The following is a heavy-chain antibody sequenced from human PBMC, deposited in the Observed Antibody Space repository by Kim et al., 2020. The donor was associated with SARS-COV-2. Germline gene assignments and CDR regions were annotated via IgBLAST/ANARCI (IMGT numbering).Heavy chain of an antibody. D-gene: IGHD3-22*01. Sequence: GGSLRLSCAASGFTFSSYDMHWVRQATGKGLEWVSAIGTAGDTYYPGSVKGRFTFSRETAKNSLYIQMNSLRAGDTAVYYGARGGSSGYSYWYFDLWGRGNLVTVSS. CDR2: IGTAGDT. CDR1: GFTFSSYD. J-gene: IGHJ2*01. CDR3: ARGGSSGYSYWYFDL. V-gene: IGHV3-13*01.